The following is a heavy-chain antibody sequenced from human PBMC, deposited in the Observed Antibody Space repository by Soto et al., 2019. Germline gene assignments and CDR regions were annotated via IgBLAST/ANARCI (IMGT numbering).Heavy chain of an antibody. CDR3: ASMGSSSGWYGVVDYYYYGMDV. Sequence: GASVKVSCKASGYTFTGYYMHWVRQAPGQGLEWMGWINPNSGGTNYAQKFQGRVTMTRDTSISTAYMELSRLRSDDTAVYYCASMGSSSGWYGVVDYYYYGMDVWGQGTTVTVSS. V-gene: IGHV1-2*02. D-gene: IGHD6-19*01. CDR1: GYTFTGYY. CDR2: INPNSGGT. J-gene: IGHJ6*02.